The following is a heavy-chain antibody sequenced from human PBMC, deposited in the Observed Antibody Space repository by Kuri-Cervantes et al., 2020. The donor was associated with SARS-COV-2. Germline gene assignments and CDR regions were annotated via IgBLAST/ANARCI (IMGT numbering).Heavy chain of an antibody. V-gene: IGHV3-30*18. Sequence: GGSLRLSCAASGFTFSSYGMHWVRQAPGKGLEWVAVISYDGSNKYYADPVKGRFTISRDNSKNTLYLQMNSLRAEDTAVYYCAKDLVLAQYNNFDYWGQGTLVTVSS. J-gene: IGHJ4*02. D-gene: IGHD1-14*01. CDR2: ISYDGSNK. CDR3: AKDLVLAQYNNFDY. CDR1: GFTFSSYG.